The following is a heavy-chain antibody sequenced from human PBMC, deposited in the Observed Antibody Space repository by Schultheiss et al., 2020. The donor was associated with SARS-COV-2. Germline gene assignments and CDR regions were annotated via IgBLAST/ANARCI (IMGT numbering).Heavy chain of an antibody. J-gene: IGHJ4*02. CDR3: ARRGSIAAAGSVVFDY. V-gene: IGHV1-18*01. D-gene: IGHD6-13*01. CDR2: ISAYNGNT. Sequence: ASVKVSCKASGYTFTSYGISWVRQAPGQGLEWMGCISAYNGNTNYAQKLQGRVTMTTDTSTSTAYMELRSLRSDDTAVYYCARRGSIAAAGSVVFDYWGQGTLVTVSS. CDR1: GYTFTSYG.